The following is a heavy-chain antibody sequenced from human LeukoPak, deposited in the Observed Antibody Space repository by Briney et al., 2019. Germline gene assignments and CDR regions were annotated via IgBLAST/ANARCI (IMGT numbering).Heavy chain of an antibody. CDR2: MNPNSGNT. D-gene: IGHD2-15*01. CDR3: ARGHLCGSCYYYYMDV. J-gene: IGHJ6*03. V-gene: IGHV1-8*03. Sequence: ASVKVSCKASGYTFTSYDINWVRQATGQGLEWMGWMNPNSGNTGYAQKFQGRVTITRNTSISTAYMELSSLRSEDTAVYYCARGHLCGSCYYYYMDVWGKGTTVTVSS. CDR1: GYTFTSYD.